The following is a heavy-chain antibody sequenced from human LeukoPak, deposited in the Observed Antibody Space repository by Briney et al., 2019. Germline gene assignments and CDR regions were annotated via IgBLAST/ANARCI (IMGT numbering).Heavy chain of an antibody. CDR2: TYYRSKWYN. CDR1: GDTVSHKNAA. V-gene: IGHV6-1*01. D-gene: IGHD7-27*01. CDR3: ARGWGFDY. J-gene: IGHJ4*02. Sequence: SQTLSLTCAISGDTVSHKNAAWNWIRQSPSRGLEWLGRTYYRSKWYNDYAVSVKSRITINPDTSKNQFSLLLNSVTPEDTAVFYCARGWGFDYWGQGTLVTVSS.